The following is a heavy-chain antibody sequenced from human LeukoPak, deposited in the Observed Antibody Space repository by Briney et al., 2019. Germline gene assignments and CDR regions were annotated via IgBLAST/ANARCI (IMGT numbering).Heavy chain of an antibody. CDR3: ARGATPSHFDY. V-gene: IGHV1-18*01. CDR1: GGTFSSYA. D-gene: IGHD5-24*01. J-gene: IGHJ4*02. CDR2: ISAYNGNT. Sequence: SVKVSCKASGGTFSSYAISWVRQAPGQGLEWMGGISAYNGNTNYAQKLQGRVTMTTDTSTSTAYMELRSLRSDDTAVYYCARGATPSHFDYWGQGTLVTVSS.